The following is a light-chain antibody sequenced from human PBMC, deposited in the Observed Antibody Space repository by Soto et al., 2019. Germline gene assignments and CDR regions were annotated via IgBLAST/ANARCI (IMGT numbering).Light chain of an antibody. CDR2: GAS. J-gene: IGKJ1*01. CDR1: QRVSSSD. Sequence: EIVLTQSPGTLSLSPGERATLSCRANQRVSSSDLAWYQQKPGQAPRPLIYGASSRAIGIPDRFSGSGSGTDFTLTISRLEPEDFAVYFCQQYGSSPWTFGQGTKVEIK. CDR3: QQYGSSPWT. V-gene: IGKV3-20*01.